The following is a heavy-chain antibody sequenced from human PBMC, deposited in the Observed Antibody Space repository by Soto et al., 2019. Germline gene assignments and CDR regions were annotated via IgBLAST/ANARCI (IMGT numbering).Heavy chain of an antibody. Sequence: EVQLVESGGGLVQPGGSLRLSCVDSGFTFSSYWMSWVRQAPVKGLEWVGNIKQDGSEENYVDSLKGRFTISRDNAKNSMYLQMNSLRVEDTVVYYCARIAATGRGWDVWGQGTTVVVSS. D-gene: IGHD6-13*01. CDR2: IKQDGSEE. J-gene: IGHJ6*02. CDR1: GFTFSSYW. V-gene: IGHV3-7*01. CDR3: ARIAATGRGWDV.